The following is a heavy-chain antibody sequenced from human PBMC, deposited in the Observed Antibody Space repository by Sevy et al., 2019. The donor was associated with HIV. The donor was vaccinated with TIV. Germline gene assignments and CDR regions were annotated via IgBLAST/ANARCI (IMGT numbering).Heavy chain of an antibody. CDR3: ARDRRGYFHKSGYLISDAFDV. Sequence: GGSLRLSCAASGFTPSTYGMHWVRQAPGKGLEWVSGITWNGDNIVYAESVKGRFTVSRDNDKTSLFLQMDSLRAEDTAVYYCARDRRGYFHKSGYLISDAFDVWGQGTLVTVSS. CDR2: ITWNGDNI. J-gene: IGHJ3*01. D-gene: IGHD5-12*01. V-gene: IGHV3-20*04. CDR1: GFTPSTYG.